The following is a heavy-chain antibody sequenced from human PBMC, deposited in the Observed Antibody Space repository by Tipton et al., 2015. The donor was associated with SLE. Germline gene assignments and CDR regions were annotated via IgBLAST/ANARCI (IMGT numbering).Heavy chain of an antibody. CDR2: ISWNSGSI. V-gene: IGHV3-9*01. CDR1: GFTFDDYA. J-gene: IGHJ4*02. CDR3: TRVPYDYIWGSYRYFDY. Sequence: SLRLSCAASGFTFDDYAMHWVRQAPGKGLEWVSGISWNSGSIGYADSVKGRFTISRDNAKNSLYLQMNSLKTEDTAVYYCTRVPYDYIWGSYRYFDYWGQGTLVTVSS. D-gene: IGHD3-16*02.